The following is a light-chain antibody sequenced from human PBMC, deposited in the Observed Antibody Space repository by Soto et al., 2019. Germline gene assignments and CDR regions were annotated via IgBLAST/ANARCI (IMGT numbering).Light chain of an antibody. CDR2: GAS. CDR3: QQRRNWPRT. CDR1: QSVSSN. Sequence: EIVMTQSPATLSVSPGERATLSCRASQSVSSNLAWYQQKPGQAPRLLIHGASTRATGVPARFSGSGSGTEFTLTISSLQSEDLATYYCQQRRNWPRTFGQGTKV. V-gene: IGKV3-15*01. J-gene: IGKJ1*01.